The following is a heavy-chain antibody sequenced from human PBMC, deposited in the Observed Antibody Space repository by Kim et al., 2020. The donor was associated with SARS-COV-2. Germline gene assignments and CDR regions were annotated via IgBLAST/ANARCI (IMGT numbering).Heavy chain of an antibody. CDR2: IWYDGSNK. V-gene: IGHV3-33*01. CDR3: AIISWATGHGDYFDY. Sequence: GGSLRLSCAASGFTFSSYAMHWVRQAPGKGLEWVAVIWYDGSNKYYADSVKGRFTISRDNSKNTLYLQMNSLRAEDTAVYYCAIISWATGHGDYFDYWGQGTLVTVSS. D-gene: IGHD4-17*01. CDR1: GFTFSSYA. J-gene: IGHJ4*02.